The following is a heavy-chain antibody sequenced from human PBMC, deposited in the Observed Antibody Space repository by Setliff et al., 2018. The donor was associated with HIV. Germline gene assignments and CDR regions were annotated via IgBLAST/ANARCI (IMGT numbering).Heavy chain of an antibody. V-gene: IGHV4-38-2*01. CDR3: ARMYSGYDWSPAGARTRYFDY. Sequence: PSETLSLTCDVSGFSISSRYYWGWIRQSPGKGLEWIGNIYHTGSSYYNPSLNDRATISLDTSKNQFSLKLNSVTAADTAVYYCARMYSGYDWSPAGARTRYFDYWGQGTLVTVSS. CDR1: GFSISSRYY. D-gene: IGHD5-12*01. J-gene: IGHJ4*02. CDR2: IYHTGSS.